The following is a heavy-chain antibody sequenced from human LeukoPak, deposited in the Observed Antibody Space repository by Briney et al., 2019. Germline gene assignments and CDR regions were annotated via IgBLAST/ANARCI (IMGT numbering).Heavy chain of an antibody. CDR1: GYTFTSYY. V-gene: IGHV1-46*01. CDR2: INPSGGST. J-gene: IGHJ4*02. Sequence: WASVKVSCKASGYTFTSYYMHWVRQAPGQGLEWMGIINPSGGSTSYAQKFQGRVTTTRDTSTSTVYMELSSLRSEDTAVYYCASSGITGTIFDYWGQGTLVTVSS. CDR3: ASSGITGTIFDY. D-gene: IGHD1-20*01.